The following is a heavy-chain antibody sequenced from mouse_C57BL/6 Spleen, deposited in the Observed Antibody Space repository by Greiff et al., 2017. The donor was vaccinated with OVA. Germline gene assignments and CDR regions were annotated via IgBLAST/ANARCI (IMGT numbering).Heavy chain of an antibody. CDR2: ISSGSSTI. Sequence: EVKVVESGGGLVKPGGSLKLSCAASGFTFSDYGMHWVRQAPEKGLEWVAYISSGSSTIYYADTVKGRFTIARDNAKNTLFLQMTSLRSEDTAMYYCARPYYYGSSSDWGQGTTLTVSS. D-gene: IGHD1-1*01. CDR1: GFTFSDYG. J-gene: IGHJ2*01. V-gene: IGHV5-17*01. CDR3: ARPYYYGSSSD.